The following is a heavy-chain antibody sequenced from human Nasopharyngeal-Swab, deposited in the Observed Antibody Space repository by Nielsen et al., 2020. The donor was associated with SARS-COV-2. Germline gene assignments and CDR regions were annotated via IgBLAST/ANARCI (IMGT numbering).Heavy chain of an antibody. V-gene: IGHV4-34*01. CDR3: ARGRSSGWYHYYFDY. CDR1: GGSISGYY. Sequence: SETLSLTCAVYGGSISGYYWSWTRQPPGKGLEWIGEISHYGSTNYNPSLKSRVTISVDTSKNQFSLKLSSVTAADTAVYYCARGRSSGWYHYYFDYWGQGTLVTVSS. D-gene: IGHD6-19*01. J-gene: IGHJ4*02. CDR2: ISHYGST.